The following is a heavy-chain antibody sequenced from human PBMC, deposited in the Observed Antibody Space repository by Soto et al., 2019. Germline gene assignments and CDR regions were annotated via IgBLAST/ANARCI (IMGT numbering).Heavy chain of an antibody. V-gene: IGHV3-33*01. Sequence: QVQLVESGGGVVQPGGSLRLSCAASGFTFSNYGMHWVRQAPGKGLERVAVIWYDGNNKYYADSVKGRFTISRDNSNNTLYVQMTSLRAEDTAVYYCARGLHSLFDYWGQGTLVTVSS. D-gene: IGHD2-21*01. CDR2: IWYDGNNK. J-gene: IGHJ4*02. CDR3: ARGLHSLFDY. CDR1: GFTFSNYG.